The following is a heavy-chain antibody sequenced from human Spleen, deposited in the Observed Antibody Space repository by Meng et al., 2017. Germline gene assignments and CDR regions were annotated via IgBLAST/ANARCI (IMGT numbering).Heavy chain of an antibody. CDR2: MDTAGDT. CDR3: ARDVAGRGGY. CDR1: GFTFSRYD. Sequence: GESLKISCAASGFTFSRYDMYWVRQITGKGLEWVSAMDTAGDTYYPGSVKGRFTISRDNSKNTLYLQMNSLRGEDTAVYYCARDVAGRGGYWGQGTLVTVSS. D-gene: IGHD2-15*01. J-gene: IGHJ4*02. V-gene: IGHV3-13*01.